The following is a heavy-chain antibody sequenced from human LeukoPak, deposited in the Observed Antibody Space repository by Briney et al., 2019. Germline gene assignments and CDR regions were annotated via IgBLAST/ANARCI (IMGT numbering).Heavy chain of an antibody. CDR1: GFTFTSYS. J-gene: IGHJ4*02. V-gene: IGHV3-48*04. CDR3: ASADNYRFDS. D-gene: IGHD4-11*01. Sequence: GGSLRLSCAASGFTFTSYSMNWVRQAPGKGLEWISYITSSSSRMYCADSVKGRFTISRDNAKNSLYLQMNSLRAEDTAVYYCASADNYRFDSWGQGVLVTVSS. CDR2: ITSSSSRM.